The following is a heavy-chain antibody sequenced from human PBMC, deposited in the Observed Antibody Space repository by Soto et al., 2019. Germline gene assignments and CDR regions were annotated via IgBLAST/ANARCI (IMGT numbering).Heavy chain of an antibody. Sequence: QVQLVESGGGVVQPGRSLRLSCAASGFTFSGYAIHWVRQAPGEGLEWVAVISSDGRNKHYADSVKGRFTCSRDNSKNTLYLQMDSLRGGDTAVYYCAKDVTMAGTWIDYWGQGALVTVSS. D-gene: IGHD6-19*01. CDR1: GFTFSGYA. J-gene: IGHJ4*02. CDR2: ISSDGRNK. V-gene: IGHV3-30-3*02. CDR3: AKDVTMAGTWIDY.